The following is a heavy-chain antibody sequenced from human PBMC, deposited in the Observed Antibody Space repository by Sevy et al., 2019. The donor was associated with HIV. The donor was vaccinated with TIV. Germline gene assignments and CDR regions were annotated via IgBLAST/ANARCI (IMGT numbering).Heavy chain of an antibody. Sequence: GGSLRLSCAASGFTFRSYSMNWVRQAPGMGLEWVSSISISSRNIYYADSMKGRFTISRDNAKNSLYLQMNSLRAEDTAVYYCARAPEANHDYVTGSFDYWGQGTLVTVSS. J-gene: IGHJ4*02. CDR1: GFTFRSYS. D-gene: IGHD3-16*01. CDR2: ISISSRNI. CDR3: ARAPEANHDYVTGSFDY. V-gene: IGHV3-21*01.